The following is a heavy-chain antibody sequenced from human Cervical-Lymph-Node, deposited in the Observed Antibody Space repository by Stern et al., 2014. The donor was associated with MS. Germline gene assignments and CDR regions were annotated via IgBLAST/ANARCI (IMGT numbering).Heavy chain of an antibody. V-gene: IGHV1-2*06. J-gene: IGHJ4*02. CDR2: INPSSGVT. CDR3: ASRVGGTTLAR. CDR1: GYTFTSYY. D-gene: IGHD1-1*01. Sequence: QDQLVQSGAEVKKPGASVKVSCKTSGYTFTSYYIHWVRQASGRGLEWIGRINPSSGVTNYAPKFQGRVTMTTDTSMNTAYMELDNLTSDDAAVFYCASRVGGTTLARWGQGTLVTVSS.